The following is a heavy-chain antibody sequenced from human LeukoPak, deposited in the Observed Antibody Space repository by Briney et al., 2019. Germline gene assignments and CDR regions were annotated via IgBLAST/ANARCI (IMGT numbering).Heavy chain of an antibody. Sequence: GRSLRLSCAASGCTFSDYTMNWVRQAPGKGLEWVSSISSRSDYIHYADSVKGRFTISRDNAENSLFLQMNSLRADDTAVYYCARGSSGGDNWGQGTLVTVSS. CDR1: GCTFSDYT. V-gene: IGHV3-21*01. J-gene: IGHJ4*02. CDR3: ARGSSGGDN. CDR2: ISSRSDYI. D-gene: IGHD3-22*01.